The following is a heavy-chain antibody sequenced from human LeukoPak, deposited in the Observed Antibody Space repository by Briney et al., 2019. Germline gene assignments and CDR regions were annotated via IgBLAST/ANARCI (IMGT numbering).Heavy chain of an antibody. CDR1: GGSISSYY. V-gene: IGHV4-59*01. Sequence: PSETLSLTCTASGGSISSYYWSWIRQPPGKGLEWIGYIYYSGSTNYNPSLKSRVTISVDTSKNQFSLKLSSVTAADTAVYYCGRDTAAAGTDYYGMDVWGQGTTVTVSS. J-gene: IGHJ6*02. D-gene: IGHD6-13*01. CDR3: GRDTAAAGTDYYGMDV. CDR2: IYYSGST.